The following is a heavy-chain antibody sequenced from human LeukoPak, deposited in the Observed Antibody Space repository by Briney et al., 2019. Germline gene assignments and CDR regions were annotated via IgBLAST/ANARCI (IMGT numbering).Heavy chain of an antibody. CDR3: AKGPLIEVAGTTWDY. D-gene: IGHD6-19*01. Sequence: GGSLRLSFTASGFTFSNYAMSWVRQAPGKGLEWVSAISGRGSSTYYADSVRGRFTISRDNSKNTLYLQMNSLRAEDAAIYYCAKGPLIEVAGTTWDYWGQGTLVTVSS. V-gene: IGHV3-23*01. CDR1: GFTFSNYA. CDR2: ISGRGSST. J-gene: IGHJ4*02.